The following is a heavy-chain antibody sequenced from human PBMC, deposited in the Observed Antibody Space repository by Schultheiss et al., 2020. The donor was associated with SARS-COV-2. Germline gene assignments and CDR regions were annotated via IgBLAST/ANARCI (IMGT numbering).Heavy chain of an antibody. D-gene: IGHD1-1*01. CDR2: ISSSSSTI. V-gene: IGHV3-48*04. J-gene: IGHJ6*02. CDR1: GFTFSSYS. CDR3: ARDMEGYYYYGMDV. Sequence: GGSLRLSCAASGFTFSSYSMNWVRQAPGKGLEWVSYISSSSSTIYYADSVKGRFTISRDNAKNSLYLQMNSLRAEDTAVYYCARDMEGYYYYGMDVWGQGTTVTVSS.